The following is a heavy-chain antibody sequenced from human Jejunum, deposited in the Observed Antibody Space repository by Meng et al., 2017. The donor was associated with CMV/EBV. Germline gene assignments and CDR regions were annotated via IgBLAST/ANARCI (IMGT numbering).Heavy chain of an antibody. CDR3: AVSGQQIDWYFDL. CDR1: GSAFSSHW. D-gene: IGHD1-1*01. V-gene: IGHV3-74*03. J-gene: IGHJ2*01. Sequence: SGSAFSSHWVHWVRQVPGKGLVWVSRISSDGYSTTYADSVKGRFTISRDNAKNTLYLQMNSLRVEDTAVYYCAVSGQQIDWYFDLWGRGTLVTVSS. CDR2: ISSDGYST.